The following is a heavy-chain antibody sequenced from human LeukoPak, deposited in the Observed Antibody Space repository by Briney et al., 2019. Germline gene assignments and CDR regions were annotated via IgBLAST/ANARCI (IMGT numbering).Heavy chain of an antibody. CDR2: INWDGYST. V-gene: IGHV3-20*04. D-gene: IGHD4/OR15-4a*01. J-gene: IGHJ4*02. CDR1: GLIFDYYG. CDR3: VRDLRTDYAFDS. Sequence: GGSLRLSCAASGLIFDYYGMTWVRQGPGKGLEWVSGINWDGYSTGYADSVRGRFTISRDNAKSTLYLQMNSLRPEDTALYYCVRDLRTDYAFDSWGQGTLVTVSS.